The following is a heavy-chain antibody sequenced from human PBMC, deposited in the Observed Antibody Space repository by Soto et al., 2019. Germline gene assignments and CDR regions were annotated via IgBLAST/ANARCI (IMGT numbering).Heavy chain of an antibody. D-gene: IGHD3-16*01. CDR1: GGSFSDSY. CDR2: VNHLGTT. V-gene: IGHV4-34*01. CDR3: TRKKRGGFGFYSGLDV. Sequence: QVQLQQWGAGLLKASETLSLSCGVFGGSFSDSYWTWIRQPPGKGLEWIGEVNHLGTTNYNASLKSRVTISVDRYKKQFSLKLTSVTAADTGVYFCTRKKRGGFGFYSGLDVWGQGTTVTVPS. J-gene: IGHJ6*02.